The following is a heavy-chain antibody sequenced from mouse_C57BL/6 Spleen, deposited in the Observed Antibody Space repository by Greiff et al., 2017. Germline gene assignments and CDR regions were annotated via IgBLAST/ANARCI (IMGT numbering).Heavy chain of an antibody. CDR2: IYPGDGDT. D-gene: IGHD1-1*01. CDR1: GYAFSSSW. V-gene: IGHV1-82*01. CDR3: ARGPYYYGSSEDY. Sequence: QVQLQQSGPELVKPGASVKISCKASGYAFSSSWMNWVKQRPGKGLEWIGRIYPGDGDTNYNGKFKGKATLTADKSSSTAYMQLSSLTSEDSAVYFCARGPYYYGSSEDYWGQGTTLTVSS. J-gene: IGHJ2*01.